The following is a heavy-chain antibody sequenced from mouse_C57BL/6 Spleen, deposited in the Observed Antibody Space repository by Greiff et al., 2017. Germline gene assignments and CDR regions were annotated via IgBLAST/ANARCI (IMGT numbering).Heavy chain of an antibody. CDR3: ARGEGYDGYSYYFDY. J-gene: IGHJ2*01. CDR2: IYPGSGNT. D-gene: IGHD2-3*01. V-gene: IGHV1-76*01. Sequence: QVQLQQPGAELVRPGASVKLSCKASGYTFTDYYINWVKQRPGQGLEWIARIYPGSGNTYYNEKFKGKATLTAEKSSSTAYMQLSSLTSEDSAVYFCARGEGYDGYSYYFDYWGQGTTLTVSS. CDR1: GYTFTDYY.